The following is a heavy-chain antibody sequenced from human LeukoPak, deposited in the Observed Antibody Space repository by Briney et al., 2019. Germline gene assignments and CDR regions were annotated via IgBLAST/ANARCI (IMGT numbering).Heavy chain of an antibody. D-gene: IGHD2-15*01. CDR1: GGSISSGSYY. CDR3: ARARGYCSGGSCSKAMDV. V-gene: IGHV4-61*02. J-gene: IGHJ6*04. Sequence: SETLSLTCTVSGGSISSGSYYWGWIRQPAGKGLEWIGRIYTSGSTNYNPSLKSRVTISVDTSKNQFSLKLSSVTAADTAVYYCARARGYCSGGSCSKAMDVWGKGTTVTISS. CDR2: IYTSGST.